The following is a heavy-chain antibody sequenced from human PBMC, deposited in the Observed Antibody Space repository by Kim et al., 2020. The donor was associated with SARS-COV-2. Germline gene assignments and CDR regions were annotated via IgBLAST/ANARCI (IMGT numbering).Heavy chain of an antibody. D-gene: IGHD3-3*01. J-gene: IGHJ6*02. CDR2: ISYDGSNT. Sequence: GGSLRLSCAASGFTFSSYAMHWVRQAPGKGLEWVALISYDGSNTYYADSVKGRFTISRDNSKNTLYLQMNSLRAEDTAVYYCATGGIRIFRVVTPGYYGIDDWGQGTTVTVSS. CDR3: ATGGIRIFRVVTPGYYGIDD. V-gene: IGHV3-30-3*01. CDR1: GFTFSSYA.